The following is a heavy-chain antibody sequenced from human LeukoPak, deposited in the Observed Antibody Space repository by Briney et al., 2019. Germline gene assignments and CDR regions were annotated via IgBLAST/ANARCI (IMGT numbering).Heavy chain of an antibody. J-gene: IGHJ4*02. V-gene: IGHV3-74*01. CDR1: GFTFSRSW. CDR3: ARGPAANSGNYYVGDY. D-gene: IGHD1-26*01. Sequence: GGSLRLSCAASGFTFSRSWMHWVRQAPGKGLVWVSRINDDGSTTSYADSVKGRFTISRDNAKKTLFLQMNSLRAENTGVYYCARGPAANSGNYYVGDYWGQGTLVTVSS. CDR2: INDDGSTT.